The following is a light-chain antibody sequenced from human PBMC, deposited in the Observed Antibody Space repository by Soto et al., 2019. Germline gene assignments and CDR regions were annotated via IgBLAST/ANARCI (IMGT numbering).Light chain of an antibody. V-gene: IGKV1-39*01. Sequence: DIQMTQSPSSLSASVGDSVTITCRAGQSISSYLNWYQQKPGKAPKHLVYAASSLQSGVPSRFSGSASGTDFTLTISSLQPEDFATYYCQQSYSTPFTFGPGTKVDI. CDR1: QSISSY. J-gene: IGKJ3*01. CDR2: AAS. CDR3: QQSYSTPFT.